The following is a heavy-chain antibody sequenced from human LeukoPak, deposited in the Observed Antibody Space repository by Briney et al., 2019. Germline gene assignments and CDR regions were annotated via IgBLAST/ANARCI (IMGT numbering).Heavy chain of an antibody. D-gene: IGHD3/OR15-3a*01. J-gene: IGHJ4*02. CDR2: IYYSGST. Sequence: SETLSLTCTVSGGSISNRNYYWAWIRQPPGKGLEWIGNIYYSGSTYYNASLNSRISMSIDTSKNQFSLRLSSVTAADTAVYYCARGSGGFYFLDYSQYYFDYWGQGTLVTVSS. CDR1: GGSISNRNYY. V-gene: IGHV4-39*01. CDR3: ARGSGGFYFLDYSQYYFDY.